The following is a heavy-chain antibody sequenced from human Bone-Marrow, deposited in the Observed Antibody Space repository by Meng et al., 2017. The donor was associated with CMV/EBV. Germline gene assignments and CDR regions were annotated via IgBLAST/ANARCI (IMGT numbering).Heavy chain of an antibody. J-gene: IGHJ6*02. CDR3: ARDLVVVVPAENYYYYYGMDV. Sequence: SETLSLTCTVSGYSISSGYYWGWIRQPPGKGLEWIGSIYHSGSTYYNPSLKSRVTISVDTSKNQFSLKLSSVTAADTAVYYCARDLVVVVPAENYYYYYGMDVWGQGTTVTVSS. V-gene: IGHV4-38-2*02. D-gene: IGHD2-2*01. CDR2: IYHSGST. CDR1: GYSISSGYY.